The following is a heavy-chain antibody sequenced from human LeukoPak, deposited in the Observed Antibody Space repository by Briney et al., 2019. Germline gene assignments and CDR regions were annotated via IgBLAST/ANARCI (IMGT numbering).Heavy chain of an antibody. CDR2: INSDGSST. CDR1: GFTFSSYG. D-gene: IGHD3-10*01. J-gene: IGHJ4*02. Sequence: GGSLRLSCAASGFTFSSYGMHWVRQAPGKGLVWVSRINSDGSSTSYADSVKGRFTISRDNAKNTLYLQMNSLRAEDTAVYYCAREMVRGVSAFDYWGQGTLVTVSS. V-gene: IGHV3-74*01. CDR3: AREMVRGVSAFDY.